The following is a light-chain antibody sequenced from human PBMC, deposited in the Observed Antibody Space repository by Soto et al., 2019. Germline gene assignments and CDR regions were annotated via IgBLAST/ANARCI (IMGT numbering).Light chain of an antibody. CDR1: SSNIGAGFD. CDR2: RNT. J-gene: IGLJ3*02. CDR3: HAYDILLNALV. Sequence: QSVLTQPPSLSGAPGQGGTISCTGSSSNIGAGFDVHWYRQLPGTAPRLLIYRNTNRPSEVPDRFVGSKSGTSASLAITGLQGQDEADYCGHAYDILLNALVLGGGTKLPVL. V-gene: IGLV1-40*01.